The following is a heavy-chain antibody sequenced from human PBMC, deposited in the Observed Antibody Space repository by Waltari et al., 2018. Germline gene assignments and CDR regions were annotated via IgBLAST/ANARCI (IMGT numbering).Heavy chain of an antibody. CDR1: GGSISSSSYY. J-gene: IGHJ5*02. V-gene: IGHV4-39*01. CDR3: ARQLGHDYSNYGWFDP. D-gene: IGHD4-4*01. CDR2: IYYSGST. Sequence: QLQLQESGPGLVKPSETLSLTCTVSGGSISSSSYYWGWIRQPPGKGLEWIGSIYYSGSTHNHTPRKSGVTISVDTSKNQFSLKLSSVTAADTAVYYCARQLGHDYSNYGWFDPWGQGTLVTVSS.